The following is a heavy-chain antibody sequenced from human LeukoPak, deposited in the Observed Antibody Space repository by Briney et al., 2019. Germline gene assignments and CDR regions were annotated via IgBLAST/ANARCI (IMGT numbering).Heavy chain of an antibody. D-gene: IGHD2-15*01. Sequence: GGSLRLSCAASGFTFSTYAMSWVRQAPGKRLEWVSGISDGGDYTYYADSVKGRFTISRDNSKNTLYLQMNSLRADDTAVYHCAKEKKSGGWPIDYWGQGALVTVSS. V-gene: IGHV3-23*01. CDR3: AKEKKSGGWPIDY. CDR2: ISDGGDYT. J-gene: IGHJ4*02. CDR1: GFTFSTYA.